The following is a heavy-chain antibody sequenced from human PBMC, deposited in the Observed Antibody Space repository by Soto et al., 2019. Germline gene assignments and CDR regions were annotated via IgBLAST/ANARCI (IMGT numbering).Heavy chain of an antibody. J-gene: IGHJ6*02. CDR3: ARADVGAAGIWTQYYYYYYGMDV. CDR1: GYTFTSYD. V-gene: IGHV1-8*01. D-gene: IGHD6-13*01. CDR2: MNPNSGNT. Sequence: ASVKVSCKASGYTFTSYDINWMRQATGQGLEWMGWMNPNSGNTGYAQKFQGRVTMTRNTSISTAYVELSSLRSEDTAVYYCARADVGAAGIWTQYYYYYYGMDVWGQGTTVTVSS.